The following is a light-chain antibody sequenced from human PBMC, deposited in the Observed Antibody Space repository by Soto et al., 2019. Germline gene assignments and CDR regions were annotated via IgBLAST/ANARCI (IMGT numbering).Light chain of an antibody. CDR3: QQYNNWPPWT. V-gene: IGKV1-33*01. Sequence: DIQMTQSPSSLSASVGDRVTITCQASQNINNYLNWYQQKPGRAPKLLIYDASNLEAGVPSRFRGSGSGTDFTFTISSLQSEDFAVYYCQQYNNWPPWTFGQGTKVEIK. J-gene: IGKJ1*01. CDR1: QNINNY. CDR2: DAS.